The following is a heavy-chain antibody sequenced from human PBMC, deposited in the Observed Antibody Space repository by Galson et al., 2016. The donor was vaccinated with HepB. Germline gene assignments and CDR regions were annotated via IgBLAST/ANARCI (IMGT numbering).Heavy chain of an antibody. CDR2: IWNDGSKK. CDR3: ARSGSYYDSSGYYRDPFDY. V-gene: IGHV3-33*01. Sequence: SLRLSCATPEFTFSGYGIHWVRQAPGKGLEWVALIWNDGSKKYYADSVKGRFTISRDNSKNTLYLQMNSLRAEDTAVYYCARSGSYYDSSGYYRDPFDYWGQGTLVTVSS. J-gene: IGHJ4*02. CDR1: EFTFSGYG. D-gene: IGHD3-22*01.